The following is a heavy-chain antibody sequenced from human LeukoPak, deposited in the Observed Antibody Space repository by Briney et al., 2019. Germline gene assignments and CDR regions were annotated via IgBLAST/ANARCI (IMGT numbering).Heavy chain of an antibody. V-gene: IGHV3-7*01. Sequence: GGSLRLSCAASGFTFNNYWMSWVRQAPGKGLEWVANIKPDGGEKYYADSVKGRFTISRDNAKNSMYLQMNSLRADDTAVYYCARDHTGYEYGSFAYHYQYMDVWGKGTTVTVSS. CDR3: ARDHTGYEYGSFAYHYQYMDV. D-gene: IGHD5-12*01. CDR2: IKPDGGEK. J-gene: IGHJ6*03. CDR1: GFTFNNYW.